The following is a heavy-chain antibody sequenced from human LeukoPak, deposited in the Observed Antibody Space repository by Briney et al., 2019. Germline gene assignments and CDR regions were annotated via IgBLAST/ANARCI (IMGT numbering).Heavy chain of an antibody. Sequence: GASVKVSCKASGYTFTSYYMHWVRQAPGQGLEWMGIINPSGGSTSYAQKFQGRVTMTRDMSTSTVYMELSSLRSEDTAVYYCARATSHYDFWSGPQNLPYYMDVWGKGTTVTISS. D-gene: IGHD3-3*01. CDR2: INPSGGST. CDR3: ARATSHYDFWSGPQNLPYYMDV. V-gene: IGHV1-46*01. CDR1: GYTFTSYY. J-gene: IGHJ6*03.